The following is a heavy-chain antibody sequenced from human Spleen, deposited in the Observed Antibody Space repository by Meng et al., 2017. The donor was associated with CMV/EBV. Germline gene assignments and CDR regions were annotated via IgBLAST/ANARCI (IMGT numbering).Heavy chain of an antibody. CDR1: GGSISPYY. Sequence: SETLSLTCTVSGGSISPYYWSWIRQPPGKGLEWIGYIYYRGSTNYNPSLKSRVTISVDTSKNQFSLRLSSVTAADTAVYYCARSWQLAPFDYWGQGTLVTVSS. CDR3: ARSWQLAPFDY. V-gene: IGHV4-59*01. J-gene: IGHJ4*02. CDR2: IYYRGST. D-gene: IGHD6-6*01.